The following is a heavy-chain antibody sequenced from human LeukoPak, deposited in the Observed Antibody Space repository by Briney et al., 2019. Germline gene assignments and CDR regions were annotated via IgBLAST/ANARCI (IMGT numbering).Heavy chain of an antibody. CDR2: IYYTGST. CDR3: AGVRGADIVDH. CDR1: GGSISSYY. Sequence: PSETLSLTCAVSGGSISSYYWSWIRQPPGKGLEWIGYIYYTGSTNYNPSLKSRVTISVDTSKNQFSLKLSSVTAADSAVYYCAGVRGADIVDHWGQGTLVTVSS. J-gene: IGHJ4*02. V-gene: IGHV4-59*01. D-gene: IGHD5-12*01.